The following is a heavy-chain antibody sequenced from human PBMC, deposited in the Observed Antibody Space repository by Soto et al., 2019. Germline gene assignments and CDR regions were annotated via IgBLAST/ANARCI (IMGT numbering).Heavy chain of an antibody. Sequence: GGSLRLSCVASGFTFSNYWMSWVRQAPGKGLEWVANIKQDVSEIYYVDSVKGRFTISRDNAKNSVYLQMNGLRAEDTAVYYCARGPDYSPDFDWWGQGTLVTVPQ. CDR3: ARGPDYSPDFDW. V-gene: IGHV3-7*03. CDR2: IKQDVSEI. D-gene: IGHD2-15*01. J-gene: IGHJ4*02. CDR1: GFTFSNYW.